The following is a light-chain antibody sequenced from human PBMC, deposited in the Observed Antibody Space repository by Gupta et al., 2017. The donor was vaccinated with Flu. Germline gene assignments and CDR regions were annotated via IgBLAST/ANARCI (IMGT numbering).Light chain of an antibody. CDR2: EVS. J-gene: IGLJ2*01. V-gene: IGLV2-23*02. Sequence: ITMSRTGTSSDVGGYNLVSWYQQHPGKAPKLMIYEVSKRPSGVANRFSGSKSGNTASLTISGLQAEDEADYYCCSYAGSSTVVFGGGTKLTVL. CDR1: SSDVGGYNL. CDR3: CSYAGSSTVV.